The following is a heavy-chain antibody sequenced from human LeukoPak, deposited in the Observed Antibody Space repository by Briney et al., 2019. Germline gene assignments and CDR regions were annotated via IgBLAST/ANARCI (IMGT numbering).Heavy chain of an antibody. J-gene: IGHJ4*02. D-gene: IGHD6-13*01. V-gene: IGHV3-48*02. CDR2: ISGSGGSI. CDR1: GFTFSGYS. CDR3: VRESGSSWYFDS. Sequence: GGSLRLSCAASGFTFSGYSMNWVCQAPGKGLEWVSYISGSGGSIYYAGTVKGRFTISRDNAKNSLYLQMNNLTHEDTSVYFCVRESGSSWYFDSWGQGTLVTVSS.